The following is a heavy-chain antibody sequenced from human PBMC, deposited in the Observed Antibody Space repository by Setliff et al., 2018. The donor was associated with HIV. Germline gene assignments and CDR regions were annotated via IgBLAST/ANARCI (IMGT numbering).Heavy chain of an antibody. Sequence: ASVKVSCKASGYTFKSYDINWVRQAPGQRPEWMARINAGNGNREYSPKFQGRVTITADTSASTMYMELSSLRSEDTAVYYCARVGNNRLQFFDHWGQGTLVTVSS. J-gene: IGHJ4*02. CDR3: ARVGNNRLQFFDH. V-gene: IGHV1-3*01. D-gene: IGHD5-12*01. CDR1: GYTFKSYD. CDR2: INAGNGNR.